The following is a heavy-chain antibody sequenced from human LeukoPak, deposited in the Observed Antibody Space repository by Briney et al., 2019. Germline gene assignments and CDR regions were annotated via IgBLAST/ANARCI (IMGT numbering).Heavy chain of an antibody. CDR2: IWNDGSNK. CDR1: GFTFSSYG. J-gene: IGHJ3*02. V-gene: IGHV3-33*01. D-gene: IGHD3-22*01. Sequence: GRSLRLSCAASGFTFSSYGMHWVRQAPGKGLEWVAVIWNDGSNKYYADSVKGRFTISRDNSKNTLYLQMNSLRAEDTAVYYCARIHSLYYYDSSGYGAFDIWGQGIMVTVSS. CDR3: ARIHSLYYYDSSGYGAFDI.